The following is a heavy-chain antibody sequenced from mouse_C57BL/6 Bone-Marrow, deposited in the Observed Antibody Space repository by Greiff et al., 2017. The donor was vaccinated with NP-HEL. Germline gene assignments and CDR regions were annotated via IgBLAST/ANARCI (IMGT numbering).Heavy chain of an antibody. Sequence: QVQLQQPGAELVRPGTSVKLSCKASGYTFTSYWMHWVKQRPGQGLEWIGVIDPSDSYTTYNQKFKGKATLTVDTSSSTAYMQLSSLTAEDSAVYYCARSCDYDGGAYAMDYWGQGTSVTVSS. V-gene: IGHV1-59*01. J-gene: IGHJ4*01. D-gene: IGHD2-4*01. CDR2: IDPSDSYT. CDR3: ARSCDYDGGAYAMDY. CDR1: GYTFTSYW.